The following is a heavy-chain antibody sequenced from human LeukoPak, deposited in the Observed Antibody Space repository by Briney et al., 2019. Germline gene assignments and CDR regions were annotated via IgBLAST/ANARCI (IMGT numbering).Heavy chain of an antibody. Sequence: SETLSLTCTVSGGSISTYYWNWIRQPPGKGLEWIGHIYHSGSTNHNPSLKSRVTISVDTSKNEFSLKLSSVTAADTAVYFCARGSYCSGGTCMFDYWGQGTLVTVSS. J-gene: IGHJ4*02. CDR3: ARGSYCSGGTCMFDY. V-gene: IGHV4-59*01. D-gene: IGHD2-15*01. CDR2: IYHSGST. CDR1: GGSISTYY.